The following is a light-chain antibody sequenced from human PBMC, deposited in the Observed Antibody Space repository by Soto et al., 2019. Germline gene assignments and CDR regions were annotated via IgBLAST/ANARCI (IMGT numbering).Light chain of an antibody. CDR1: QSLLHSNGYNY. Sequence: DIVMTQSPLSLPVTPGEPASISCRSSQSLLHSNGYNYLDWYLQKPGQSPQLLIDLVSNRASGVPDRFSGSGSGTDSTLKISRVEAEDVGVYYCMQALQTPGAFGGGTKVEIK. V-gene: IGKV2-28*01. CDR3: MQALQTPGA. CDR2: LVS. J-gene: IGKJ4*01.